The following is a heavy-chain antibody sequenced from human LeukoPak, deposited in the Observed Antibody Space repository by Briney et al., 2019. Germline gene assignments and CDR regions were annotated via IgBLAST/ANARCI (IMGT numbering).Heavy chain of an antibody. V-gene: IGHV3-48*01. J-gene: IGHJ3*02. CDR3: ARSLRNAFDI. Sequence: GGSLRLSCAASGFTFSSFGMSWVRQAPGKGLEWVSFISGSGVTTNYADSVKGRFTISTDNANNSLYLQMNSLRAEDTAVYYCARSLRNAFDIWGQGTMVTVSS. D-gene: IGHD3-3*01. CDR1: GFTFSSFG. CDR2: ISGSGVTT.